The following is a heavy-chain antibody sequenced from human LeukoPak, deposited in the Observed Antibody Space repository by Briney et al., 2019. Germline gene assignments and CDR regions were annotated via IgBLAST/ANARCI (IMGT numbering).Heavy chain of an antibody. CDR3: ARAGSYMGPGSR. J-gene: IGHJ4*02. CDR1: GGSISSGGYY. D-gene: IGHD5-12*01. Sequence: SETLSLTCTVSGGSISSGGYYWSWIRQHPGKGLEWIGYIYFSGSTSYNPSLKSRVTISLDTSKNHFSLNLTSVTAADTAVYYCARAGSYMGPGSRWGRGTLVTVSS. V-gene: IGHV4-31*03. CDR2: IYFSGST.